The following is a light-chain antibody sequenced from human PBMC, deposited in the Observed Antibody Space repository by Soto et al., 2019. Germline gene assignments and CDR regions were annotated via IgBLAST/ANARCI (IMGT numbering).Light chain of an antibody. CDR3: QQSFSTPIT. Sequence: SPASLSASVCDRVAITCRASQGISSYLAWYQQKPGKAPKVLIYDASALQSGVPSRFRGSGSGTDFTLSINGLQPEDFASYYCQQSFSTPITVGQGTRLEIK. V-gene: IGKV1-39*01. CDR2: DAS. J-gene: IGKJ5*01. CDR1: QGISSY.